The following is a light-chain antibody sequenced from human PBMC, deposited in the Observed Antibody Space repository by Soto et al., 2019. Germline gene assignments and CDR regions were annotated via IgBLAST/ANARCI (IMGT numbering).Light chain of an antibody. CDR2: EVY. CDR3: SSYVRTHSYV. J-gene: IGLJ1*01. V-gene: IGLV2-8*01. CDR1: SSDVGGYNY. Sequence: QSALTQPPSAPGSPGQSVTISCTGTSSDVGGYNYVSWYQHHPGKAPKLIIYEVYKRPSGVPDRFSGSTSGNTAALTVAGIQAEDEADYNCSSYVRTHSYVFGTGTKVHVL.